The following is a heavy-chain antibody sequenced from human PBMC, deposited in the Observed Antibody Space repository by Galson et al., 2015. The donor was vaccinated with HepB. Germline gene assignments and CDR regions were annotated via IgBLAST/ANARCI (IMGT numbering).Heavy chain of an antibody. D-gene: IGHD3-3*01. CDR1: GGTFSSYA. V-gene: IGHV1-69*13. CDR2: IIPIFGTA. CDR3: ARDRVYYDFWSGVFDY. Sequence: SVKVSCKASGGTFSSYAISWVRQAPGQGLEWMGGIIPIFGTANYAQKFQGRVTITADESTSTAYMELSSLRSEDTAVYYCARDRVYYDFWSGVFDYWGQGTLVTVSS. J-gene: IGHJ4*02.